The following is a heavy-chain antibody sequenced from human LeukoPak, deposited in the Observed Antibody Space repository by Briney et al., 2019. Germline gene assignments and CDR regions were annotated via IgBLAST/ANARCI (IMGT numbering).Heavy chain of an antibody. J-gene: IGHJ4*02. CDR3: ARTRGGMVGFDY. V-gene: IGHV4-34*01. Sequence: SETLSLTCAVYGGSFSGYYWSWIRQPPGKGLEWIGEINHSGSTNYNPSLKSRVTISVDTSKNQFSLKLSSVTAADTAVYYCARTRGGMVGFDYWGPGTLVTVSS. D-gene: IGHD3-10*01. CDR2: INHSGST. CDR1: GGSFSGYY.